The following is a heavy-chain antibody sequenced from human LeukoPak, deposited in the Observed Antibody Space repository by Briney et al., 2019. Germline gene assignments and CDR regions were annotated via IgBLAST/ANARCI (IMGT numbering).Heavy chain of an antibody. CDR2: ISTSGVYT. V-gene: IGHV3-11*06. D-gene: IGHD6-19*01. CDR3: ARAVDGSGWYSDY. J-gene: IGHJ4*02. CDR1: GFTFSDHY. Sequence: GGSLRLSCAASGFTFSDHYMRWLRQAPGKGLEWVSYISTSGVYTNYADSVKGRFTISRDNAKNSLYLQMNSLRAEDTAVYYCARAVDGSGWYSDYWGQGTLVTVSS.